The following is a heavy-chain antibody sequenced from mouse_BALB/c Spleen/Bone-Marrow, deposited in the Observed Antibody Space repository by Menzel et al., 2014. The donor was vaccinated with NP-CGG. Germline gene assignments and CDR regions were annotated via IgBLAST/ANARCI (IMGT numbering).Heavy chain of an antibody. CDR3: ARVWDWFAY. CDR2: ITSGGGNT. CDR1: GFAFSNCD. Sequence: DVKLEESGGGLVKPGGSLKLSCTASGFAFSNCDMSWVRQTPEKRLEWVATITSGGGNTYYPDSVKGRSTISRDNARNTLYLQMSSLRSEDTALYYCARVWDWFAYWGQGTLVTVSA. V-gene: IGHV5-9*02. D-gene: IGHD4-1*01. J-gene: IGHJ3*01.